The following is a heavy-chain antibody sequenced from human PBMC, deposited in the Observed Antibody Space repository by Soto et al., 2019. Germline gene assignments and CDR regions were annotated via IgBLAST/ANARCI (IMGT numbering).Heavy chain of an antibody. CDR2: INHSGST. V-gene: IGHV4-34*01. J-gene: IGHJ3*02. D-gene: IGHD3-3*01. Sequence: QVQLQQWGAGLLKPSETLSLTCAVYGGSFSGYYWSWIRQPPGKGLEWIGEINHSGSTNYNPSLKTRVTISLEPSKNQSSLKLSSVTAAATAVYYCARDECITIFGESRAFHIGGQGTMVTVSS. CDR1: GGSFSGYY. CDR3: ARDECITIFGESRAFHI.